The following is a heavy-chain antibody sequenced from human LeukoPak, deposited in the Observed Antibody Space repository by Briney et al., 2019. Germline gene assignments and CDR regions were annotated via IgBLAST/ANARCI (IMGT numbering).Heavy chain of an antibody. V-gene: IGHV3-74*01. CDR2: INSDGSTT. CDR3: ATSRTFDY. D-gene: IGHD1-1*01. Sequence: QAGGSLRLSCAASGFTFSSYWMHWVRQAPGKGLVWVSRINSDGSTTNYADSVKGRFTISGDNTKNTLYLQMNSLRAEDTAMYYCATSRTFDYWGQGTLVTVSS. J-gene: IGHJ4*02. CDR1: GFTFSSYW.